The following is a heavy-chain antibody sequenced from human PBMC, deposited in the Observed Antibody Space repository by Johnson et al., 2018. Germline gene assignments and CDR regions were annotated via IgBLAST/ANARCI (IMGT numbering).Heavy chain of an antibody. J-gene: IGHJ6*03. CDR3: ATSAGRYYYYMDV. Sequence: VRLVESGGGLVQPGGSLRLSCAASGINFGNYWMNWVRQAPGKGLEWVANIKEDGSEKYYVDSVKGRFTIPRDNAKNSLYLQMNSLRAEDTAVYYCATSAGRYYYYMDVWGKGTAVTVSS. V-gene: IGHV3-7*01. CDR1: GINFGNYW. D-gene: IGHD3-10*01. CDR2: IKEDGSEK.